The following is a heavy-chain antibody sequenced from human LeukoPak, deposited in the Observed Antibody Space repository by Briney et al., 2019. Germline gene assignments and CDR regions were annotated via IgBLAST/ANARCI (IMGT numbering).Heavy chain of an antibody. Sequence: GGSLRLSCAASGFTFSSYGMSWVRQAPGKGLEWISAISGSGGSSYYADSVKGRFTISRDNSKNTLNLQMNSLRAEDTAVYYCAKDKFATGTAEYYFDYWGQGTLVTVSS. J-gene: IGHJ4*02. CDR1: GFTFSSYG. CDR2: ISGSGGSS. CDR3: AKDKFATGTAEYYFDY. D-gene: IGHD1-1*01. V-gene: IGHV3-23*01.